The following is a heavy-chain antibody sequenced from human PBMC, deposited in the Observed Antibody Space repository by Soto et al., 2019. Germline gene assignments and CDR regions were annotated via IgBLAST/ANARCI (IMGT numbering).Heavy chain of an antibody. CDR2: INHSGST. V-gene: IGHV4-34*01. J-gene: IGHJ6*02. D-gene: IGHD3-10*01. CDR3: ARTLYYYGSGSYLGSLGYYYGMDV. Sequence: SETLSLTCAVYGGSFSGYYWSWIRQPPGKGLEWMGEINHSGSTNYNPSLKSRVTISVDTSKNQFSLKLSSVTAADTAVYYCARTLYYYGSGSYLGSLGYYYGMDVWGQGTTVTVSS. CDR1: GGSFSGYY.